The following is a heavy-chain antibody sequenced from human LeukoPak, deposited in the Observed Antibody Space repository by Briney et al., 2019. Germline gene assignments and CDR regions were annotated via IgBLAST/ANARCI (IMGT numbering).Heavy chain of an antibody. J-gene: IGHJ4*02. CDR3: ARESLAGFDY. CDR1: GGSFSGYY. Sequence: SETLSLTCAGYGGSFSGYYWSWIRQPPGKGLEWIGEINHSGSTNYNPSLKSRVTISVDTSKNQFSLKLSSVTAADTAVYYCARESLAGFDYWGQGTLVTVSS. V-gene: IGHV4-34*01. D-gene: IGHD6-19*01. CDR2: INHSGST.